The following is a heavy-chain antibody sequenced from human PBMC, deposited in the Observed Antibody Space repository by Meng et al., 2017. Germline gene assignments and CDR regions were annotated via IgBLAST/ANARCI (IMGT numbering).Heavy chain of an antibody. Sequence: QVQLQQWGAGLFKPSGTPFRTCAVYGGSFSEYYWNRIGQTPGKEVEWIWKINEFGSTNYNPSLKSRVTILVDTSQNQFYLQLRSLPSSPTAVSYCARPRGPDVWGQGSLVPVSS. CDR1: GGSFSEYY. V-gene: IGHV4-34*01. CDR2: INEFGST. D-gene: IGHD5-12*01. CDR3: ARPRGPDV. J-gene: IGHJ4*02.